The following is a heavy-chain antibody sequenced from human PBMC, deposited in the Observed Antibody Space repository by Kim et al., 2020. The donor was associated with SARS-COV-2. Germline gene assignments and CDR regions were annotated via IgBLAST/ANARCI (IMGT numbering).Heavy chain of an antibody. Sequence: GESLKISCKGSGYSFTSYWIGWVRQMPGKGLEWMGIIYPGDSDTRYSPSFQGQVTISADKSISTAYLQWSSLKASDTAMYYCARSSRVWLSDPYYFDYWGQGTLVTVSS. V-gene: IGHV5-51*01. J-gene: IGHJ4*02. D-gene: IGHD3-22*01. CDR1: GYSFTSYW. CDR2: IYPGDSDT. CDR3: ARSSRVWLSDPYYFDY.